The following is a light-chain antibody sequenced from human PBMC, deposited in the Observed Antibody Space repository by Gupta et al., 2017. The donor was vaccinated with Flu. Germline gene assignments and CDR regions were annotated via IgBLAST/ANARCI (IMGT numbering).Light chain of an antibody. J-gene: IGLJ1*01. V-gene: IGLV3-1*01. CDR3: QAWDSSTSYV. Sequence: SYELTEPPSVSVSHGQTASITCSGDKLGGKYPCWYQQKTGQSLVLVIYQNSKRPSGIPERLSGSNSGNTATLTISGTQAMDEADYYCQAWDSSTSYVFGTGTKVTVL. CDR1: KLGGKY. CDR2: QNS.